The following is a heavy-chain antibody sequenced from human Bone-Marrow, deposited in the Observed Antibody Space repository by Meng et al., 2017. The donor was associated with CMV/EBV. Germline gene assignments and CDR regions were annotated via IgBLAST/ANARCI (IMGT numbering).Heavy chain of an antibody. CDR2: IWYDRNNK. D-gene: IGHD3-22*01. Sequence: GESLKISCAASGINFSNYGVHWVRQAPGKGLEWVAVIWYDRNNKNYADSVKGRFIISRDNSKNTLYLQMNSLRAEDTAVYYCARGYYYDSSGYYGLYYFDYWGQGTLVTVSS. CDR1: GINFSNYG. J-gene: IGHJ4*02. CDR3: ARGYYYDSSGYYGLYYFDY. V-gene: IGHV3-33*01.